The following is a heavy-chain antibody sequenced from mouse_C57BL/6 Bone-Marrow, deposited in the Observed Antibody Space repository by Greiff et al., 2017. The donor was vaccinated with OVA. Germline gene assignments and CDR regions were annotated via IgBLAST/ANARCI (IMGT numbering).Heavy chain of an antibody. J-gene: IGHJ4*01. V-gene: IGHV2-6*01. CDR3: ASSYYYCMDY. CDR2: IWGVGST. Sequence: VQLVESGPGLVAPSQSLSITCTVSGFSLTSYGVDWVRQSPGKGLEWLGVIWGVGSTNYNSAPKSRLSISKDNSKSQVFLKMHSLQTDDTAMYYCASSYYYCMDYWGQGTSVTVSS. CDR1: GFSLTSYG.